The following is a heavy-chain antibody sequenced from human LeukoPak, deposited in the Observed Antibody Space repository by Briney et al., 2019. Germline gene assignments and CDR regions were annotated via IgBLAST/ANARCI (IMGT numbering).Heavy chain of an antibody. D-gene: IGHD6-25*01. V-gene: IGHV3-48*03. CDR2: ITNRGSGSTI. Sequence: GGSLRLSCAASGFTFSSYEMNWVRQAPGKGLEWVSYITNRGSGSTIYYAGSVKGRFTVSRDDAKNSLYLQMNSLRVEDTAVYCCAREHSSSGWGYFDYWGQGALVTVSS. CDR1: GFTFSSYE. J-gene: IGHJ4*02. CDR3: AREHSSSGWGYFDY.